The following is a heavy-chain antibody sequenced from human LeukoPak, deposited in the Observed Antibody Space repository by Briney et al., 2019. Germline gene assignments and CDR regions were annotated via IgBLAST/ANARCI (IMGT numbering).Heavy chain of an antibody. CDR2: ISSSGSTI. CDR1: GFTFSDYY. V-gene: IGHV3-11*01. Sequence: PGGSLRLSCAASGFTFSDYYMSWIRQAPGKGLEWVSYISSSGSTIYYADSVKGRFTISRDNAKNSLYLQMNSLRAEDTAVYYCAKSPIVLMVYAMESPFDYWGQGTLVTVSS. CDR3: AKSPIVLMVYAMESPFDY. J-gene: IGHJ4*02. D-gene: IGHD2-8*01.